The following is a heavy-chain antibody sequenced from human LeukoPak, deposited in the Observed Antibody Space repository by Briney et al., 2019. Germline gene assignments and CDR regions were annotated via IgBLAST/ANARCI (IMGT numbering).Heavy chain of an antibody. CDR1: GFTFSSYG. J-gene: IGHJ4*02. V-gene: IGHV3-30*02. Sequence: GGSLGLSCAASGFTFSSYGMHWVRQAPGKGLEWVAVIWYGGSNKYYADSVKGRFTISRDNSKNTLYLQMNSLRAEDTAVYYCAKEAYYDSSGYPMPFDYWGQGTLVTVSS. CDR2: IWYGGSNK. CDR3: AKEAYYDSSGYPMPFDY. D-gene: IGHD3-22*01.